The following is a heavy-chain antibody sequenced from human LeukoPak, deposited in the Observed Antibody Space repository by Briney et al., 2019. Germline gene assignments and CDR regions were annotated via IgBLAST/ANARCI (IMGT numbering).Heavy chain of an antibody. CDR2: ISSYNGHT. CDR1: GYTFINYG. CDR3: ARSSREPGDY. D-gene: IGHD1-26*01. J-gene: IGHJ4*02. V-gene: IGHV1-18*01. Sequence: ASVKVSFKASGYTFINYGISWVRLAPGQGLEWMGCISSYNGHTNFAQKVQDRVTMTTDTSTSTAYLELRSLRSDDTAVYYCARSSREPGDYWGQGTLVTVSS.